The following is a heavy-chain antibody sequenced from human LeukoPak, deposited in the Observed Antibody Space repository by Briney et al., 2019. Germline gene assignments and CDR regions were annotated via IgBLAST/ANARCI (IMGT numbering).Heavy chain of an antibody. CDR2: IYYSGST. V-gene: IGHV4-31*03. CDR3: ARAPGLDGDYFDY. D-gene: IGHD3/OR15-3a*01. Sequence: SETLSLTCTVSGGSISSGGYYWSWLPQHPGKGLEWIGYIYYSGSTYYNPSLKSRVTISVDTSKNQFSLKLSSVTAADTAVYYCARAPGLDGDYFDYWGQGTLVTVSS. J-gene: IGHJ4*02. CDR1: GGSISSGGYY.